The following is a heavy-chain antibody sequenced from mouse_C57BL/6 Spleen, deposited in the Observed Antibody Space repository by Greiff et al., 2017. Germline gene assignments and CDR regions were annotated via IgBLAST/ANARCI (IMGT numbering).Heavy chain of an antibody. CDR3: ARWGLRYYFDY. CDR1: GYTFTSYW. Sequence: LQQPGAELVKPGASVKLSCKASGYTFTSYWMQWVKQRPGQGLEWIGEIDPSDSYTNYNQKFKGKATLTVDTSSSTAYMQLSSLTSEDSAVYYCARWGLRYYFDYWGQGTTLTVSS. D-gene: IGHD3-2*02. CDR2: IDPSDSYT. V-gene: IGHV1-50*01. J-gene: IGHJ2*01.